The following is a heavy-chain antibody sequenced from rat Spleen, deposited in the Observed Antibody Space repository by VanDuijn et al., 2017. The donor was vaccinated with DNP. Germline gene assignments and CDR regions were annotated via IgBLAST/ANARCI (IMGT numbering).Heavy chain of an antibody. CDR3: ARHGATEGIDFDC. CDR2: ISYDGSST. Sequence: EVQLVESGGGLVQPGRSLKLSCAASGFTFSNYGMAWVRQAPTKGLEWVATISYDGSSTWYRDSVKGRFTISRDNAKSTLYLQMDSLRSEDTATYYCARHGATEGIDFDCWGQGVKVTVSS. D-gene: IGHD1-11*01. V-gene: IGHV5-29*01. J-gene: IGHJ2*01. CDR1: GFTFSNYG.